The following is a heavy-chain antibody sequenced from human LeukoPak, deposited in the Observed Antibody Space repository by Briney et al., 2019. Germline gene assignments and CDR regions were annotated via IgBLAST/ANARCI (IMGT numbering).Heavy chain of an antibody. D-gene: IGHD2-2*01. CDR2: IYYSGST. Sequence: SETLSLTCTVSGGSISSYYWSWIRQPPWKGLEWIGYIYYSGSTNYNPSLKSRVTISVDTSKNQFSLKLSSVTAADTAVYYCARRVRDCSSTSCPYYYYYYMDVWGKGTTVTVSS. CDR1: GGSISSYY. J-gene: IGHJ6*03. V-gene: IGHV4-59*08. CDR3: ARRVRDCSSTSCPYYYYYYMDV.